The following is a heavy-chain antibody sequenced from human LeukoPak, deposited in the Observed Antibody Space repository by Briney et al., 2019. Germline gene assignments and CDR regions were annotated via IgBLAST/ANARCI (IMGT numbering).Heavy chain of an antibody. CDR1: GGSFSGYY. CDR3: ARGKGRYYFDY. Sequence: SETLSLTCAVYGGSFSGYYWSWIRQPPGKGLEWIGEINHSGSTNYNPSLKSRVTISVDTSKNQSSLRLSSVTAADTAVYYCARGKGRYYFDYWGQGTLVTVSS. CDR2: INHSGST. D-gene: IGHD3-16*02. J-gene: IGHJ4*02. V-gene: IGHV4-34*01.